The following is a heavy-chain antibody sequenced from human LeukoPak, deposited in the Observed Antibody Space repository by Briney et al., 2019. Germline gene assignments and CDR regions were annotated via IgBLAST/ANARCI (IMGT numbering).Heavy chain of an antibody. CDR2: IWYDGSNK. J-gene: IGHJ4*02. CDR3: ARGRAAAGWFDY. CDR1: GFTFSSYG. Sequence: GGSLRLSCAASGFTFSSYGMHWVRQAPGKGLEWVAVIWYDGSNKYYADSVKGRFTTSRDNSKNTLYLQMNSLRAEDTAVYYCARGRAAAGWFDYWGQGTLVTVSS. D-gene: IGHD6-13*01. V-gene: IGHV3-33*01.